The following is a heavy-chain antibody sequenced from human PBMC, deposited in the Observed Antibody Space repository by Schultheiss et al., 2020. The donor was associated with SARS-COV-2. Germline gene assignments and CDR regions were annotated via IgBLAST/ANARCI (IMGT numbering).Heavy chain of an antibody. Sequence: GGSLRLSCAASGFTFSSYWMHWVRQAPGKGLVWVSAISGNGVSTYYADSVKGRFTISRDNAKNSLYLQMNSLRAEDTAVYYCARTTTVSAGVIYYYYGMDVWGQGTTVTVSS. CDR2: ISGNGVST. CDR3: ARTTTVSAGVIYYYYGMDV. CDR1: GFTFSSYW. V-gene: IGHV3-74*01. D-gene: IGHD4-11*01. J-gene: IGHJ6*02.